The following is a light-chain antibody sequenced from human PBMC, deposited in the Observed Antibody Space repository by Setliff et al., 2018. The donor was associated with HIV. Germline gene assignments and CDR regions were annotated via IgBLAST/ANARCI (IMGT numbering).Light chain of an antibody. Sequence: ALAQPPSASGSPGQSVTISCTGTSSDVGAYNYVSWYQQHPGKAPKLMIYEVSKRPSGVPDRFSGSKSGNTASLTVSGLQAEDEADYYCSSYGGNNNKVFGTGTKVTVL. CDR2: EVS. CDR1: SSDVGAYNY. J-gene: IGLJ1*01. CDR3: SSYGGNNNKV. V-gene: IGLV2-8*01.